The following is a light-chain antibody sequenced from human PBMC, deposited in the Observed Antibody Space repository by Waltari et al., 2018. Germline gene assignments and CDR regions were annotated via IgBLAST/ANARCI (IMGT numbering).Light chain of an antibody. Sequence: QSALSQPASVSGSPGQSITISCTGTSSDVGSYKLVSCYQQHPGKVPKLIIFEVNKRPSGVSNRFSGSKSGNTASLTISGLQPEDEADYYCCSYASDITLVFGGGTKLTVL. CDR3: CSYASDITLV. J-gene: IGLJ3*02. CDR2: EVN. V-gene: IGLV2-23*02. CDR1: SSDVGSYKL.